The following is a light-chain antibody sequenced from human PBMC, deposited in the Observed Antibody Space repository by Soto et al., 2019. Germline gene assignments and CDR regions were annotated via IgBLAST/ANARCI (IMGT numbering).Light chain of an antibody. V-gene: IGLV4-69*01. Sequence: QPVLTQSPSASASLGASVKLTCTLSSGHSSYAIAWHQQQPEKGPRYLMKLNSDGSHSKGDGIPDRFSGSSSGAERYLTISSLQSADEADYYCQTWGTGMVFGGGTKVTVL. J-gene: IGLJ3*02. CDR1: SGHSSYA. CDR3: QTWGTGMV. CDR2: LNSDGSH.